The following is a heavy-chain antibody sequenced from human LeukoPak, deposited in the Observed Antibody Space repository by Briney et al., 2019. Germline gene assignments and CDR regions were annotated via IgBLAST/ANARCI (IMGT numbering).Heavy chain of an antibody. CDR2: IYTSGST. J-gene: IGHJ4*02. V-gene: IGHV4-61*02. CDR1: GGSISSGSYY. CDR3: ARSRGFSSHRTPYDY. Sequence: SETLSLTCTVSGGSISSGSYYWSWIRQPAGKGLEWIGRIYTSGSTNYNPTLKSRVTISVDTSKNQFSLKLSSVTAADTAVYYCARSRGFSSHRTPYDYWGQGTLVTVSS. D-gene: IGHD5-18*01.